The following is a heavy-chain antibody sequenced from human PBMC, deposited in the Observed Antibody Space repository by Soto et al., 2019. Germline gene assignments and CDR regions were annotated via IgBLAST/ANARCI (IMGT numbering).Heavy chain of an antibody. CDR2: ISYDGSNK. CDR1: GFTFSSYA. CDR3: AREQREYTMIVVVITTGYFDY. V-gene: IGHV3-30-3*01. J-gene: IGHJ4*02. D-gene: IGHD3-22*01. Sequence: GGSLRLSCAASGFTFSSYAMHWVRQAPGKGLEWVAVISYDGSNKYYADSVKCLFTISRDNSKNTLYLQMNSLRAEDTAVYYCAREQREYTMIVVVITTGYFDYWGQGTLVTVSS.